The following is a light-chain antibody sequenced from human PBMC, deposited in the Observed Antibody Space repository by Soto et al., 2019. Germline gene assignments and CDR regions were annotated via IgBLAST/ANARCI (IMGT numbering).Light chain of an antibody. CDR3: QQYGTSPYT. CDR2: DVS. V-gene: IGKV3-20*01. J-gene: IGKJ2*01. Sequence: EIVLTQSPGTLSLSPGERATLSCRASQSVSRTYLAWYQQKPGQAPGLLIYDVSSRATGLPDRFSGSGSGTDFALTISRLEPEDFAVYYWQQYGTSPYTFGQGTKLEIK. CDR1: QSVSRTY.